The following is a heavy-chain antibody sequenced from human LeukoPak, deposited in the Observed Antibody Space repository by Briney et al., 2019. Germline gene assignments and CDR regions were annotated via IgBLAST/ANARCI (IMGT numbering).Heavy chain of an antibody. D-gene: IGHD2-15*01. V-gene: IGHV1-69*13. CDR1: GGTFSSYA. Sequence: SVKVSCKASGGTFSSYAISWVRRAPGQGLEWMGGIIPIFGTANYAQKFQGRVTITADESTSTAYMELSSLRSEDTAVYYCATSSGGWDDAFDIWGQGTMVTVSS. CDR2: IIPIFGTA. J-gene: IGHJ3*02. CDR3: ATSSGGWDDAFDI.